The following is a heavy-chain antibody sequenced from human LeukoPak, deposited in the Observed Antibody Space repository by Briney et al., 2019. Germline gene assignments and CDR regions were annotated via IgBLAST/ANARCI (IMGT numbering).Heavy chain of an antibody. Sequence: PSETLSLTCTVSGGSISSGYYYWSWIRQPPGRGLEWIGNIYHSGSTYYNPSLKSRVTISVDTSKNQFSLKPSSVTAADTAVYYCARHEITMVRGVIRRPDAFDIWAKGQWSPSLQ. CDR2: IYHSGST. V-gene: IGHV4-30-2*01. J-gene: IGHJ3*02. CDR1: GGSISSGYYY. D-gene: IGHD3-10*01. CDR3: ARHEITMVRGVIRRPDAFDI.